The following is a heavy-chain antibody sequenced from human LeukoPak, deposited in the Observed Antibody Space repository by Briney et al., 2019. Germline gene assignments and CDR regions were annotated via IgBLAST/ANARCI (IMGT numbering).Heavy chain of an antibody. D-gene: IGHD1-26*01. CDR2: MYTLGNT. Sequence: GGSLRLSCAASGFTFSSYGMSWVRQAPGKGLEWVSVMYTLGNTNYADSVRGRFTISRDNSKNTLYLQMNSLRAEDTAVYCCAGYGGSYPYYMDVWGKGTTVTISS. CDR1: GFTFSSYG. J-gene: IGHJ6*03. CDR3: AGYGGSYPYYMDV. V-gene: IGHV3-66*01.